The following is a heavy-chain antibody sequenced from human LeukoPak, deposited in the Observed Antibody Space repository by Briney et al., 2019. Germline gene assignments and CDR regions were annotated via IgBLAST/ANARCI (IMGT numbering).Heavy chain of an antibody. CDR2: INHYGST. Sequence: SETLSLTCTVSGGSISSYYWSWIRQPPGKGLEWIGEINHYGSTNYNPSLKSRITISVDTSKNQFSLKLSSVTAADTAVYYCARLPDYYSRHGAPGWGQGTLVTVSS. V-gene: IGHV4-34*01. D-gene: IGHD3-10*01. CDR3: ARLPDYYSRHGAPG. CDR1: GGSISSYY. J-gene: IGHJ4*02.